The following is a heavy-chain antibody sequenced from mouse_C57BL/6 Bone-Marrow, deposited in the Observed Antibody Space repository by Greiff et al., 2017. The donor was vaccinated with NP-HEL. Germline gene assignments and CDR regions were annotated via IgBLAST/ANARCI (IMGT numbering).Heavy chain of an antibody. D-gene: IGHD1-1*01. V-gene: IGHV1-64*01. CDR2: IHPNSGST. CDR1: GYTFTSYW. J-gene: IGHJ1*03. Sequence: VQLKQPGAELVKPGASVKLSCKASGYTFTSYWMHWVKQRPGQGLEWIGMIHPNSGSTNYNEKFKSKATLTVDKSSSTAYMQLSSLTSEDSAVYYCASYYGSSFCYWYFDVWGTGTTVTVSS. CDR3: ASYYGSSFCYWYFDV.